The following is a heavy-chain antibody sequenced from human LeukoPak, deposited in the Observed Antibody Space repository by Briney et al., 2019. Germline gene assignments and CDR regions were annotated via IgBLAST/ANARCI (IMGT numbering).Heavy chain of an antibody. V-gene: IGHV3-30*14. CDR2: ISYDGSNK. J-gene: IGHJ4*02. Sequence: PGGSLRLSCAASGFTFSSYAMHWVRQAPGKGLEWVAVISYDGSNKYYADSVKGRFTLSRDNSKNTLYLQMGGLRPEDMAVYYCAREFCTNGVCYKRFDYWGQGTLVTVSS. D-gene: IGHD2-8*01. CDR1: GFTFSSYA. CDR3: AREFCTNGVCYKRFDY.